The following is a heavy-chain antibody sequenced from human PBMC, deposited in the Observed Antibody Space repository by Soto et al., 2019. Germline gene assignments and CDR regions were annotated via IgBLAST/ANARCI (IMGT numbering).Heavy chain of an antibody. V-gene: IGHV1-3*01. Sequence: VSVKVSCKASGYTFTSYAMHWVRQAPGQRLEWMGWINAGNGNTKYSQKFQGRVTITADESTSTAYMELSSLRSEDTAVYYCARNGMATNWGLLDYWGQGTLVTVSS. J-gene: IGHJ4*02. CDR3: ARNGMATNWGLLDY. D-gene: IGHD5-12*01. CDR1: GYTFTSYA. CDR2: INAGNGNT.